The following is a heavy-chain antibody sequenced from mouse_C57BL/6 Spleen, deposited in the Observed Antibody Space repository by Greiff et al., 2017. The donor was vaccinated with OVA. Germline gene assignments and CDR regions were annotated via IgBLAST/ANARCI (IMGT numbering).Heavy chain of an antibody. D-gene: IGHD2-3*01. V-gene: IGHV1-69*01. Sequence: QVQLQQPGAELVMPGASVTLSCKASGYTFTSYWMHWVKQRPGQGLAWIGEIDPSDSYTNYNQKFKGKSTLTVDKSSSTAYMQLSSLTSEDSAVYYCARRIYDGYYEAMDYWGQGTSVTVSS. CDR1: GYTFTSYW. CDR3: ARRIYDGYYEAMDY. CDR2: IDPSDSYT. J-gene: IGHJ4*01.